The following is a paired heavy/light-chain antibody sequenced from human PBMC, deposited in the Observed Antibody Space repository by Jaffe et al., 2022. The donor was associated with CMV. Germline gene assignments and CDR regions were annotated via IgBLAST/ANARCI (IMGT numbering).Light chain of an antibody. J-gene: IGLJ2*01. Sequence: SYVLTQPPSVSVAPGKTARITCGGNNIGSKSVHWYQQKPGQAPVLVIYYDSDRPSGIPERFSGSNSGNTATLTISRVEAGDEADYYCQVWDSSSDHRGVFGGGTKLTVL. CDR1: NIGSKS. V-gene: IGLV3-21*04. CDR3: QVWDSSSDHRGV. CDR2: YDS.
Heavy chain of an antibody. Sequence: QVQLVESGGGVVQPGRSLRLSCAASGFTFSSYGMHWVRQAPGKGLEWVAVIWYDGSNKYYADSVKGRFTISRDNSKNTLYLQMNSLRAEDTAVYYCAREVVVAATPFYYYMDVWGKGTTVTVSS. V-gene: IGHV3-33*08. CDR1: GFTFSSYG. J-gene: IGHJ6*03. D-gene: IGHD2-15*01. CDR2: IWYDGSNK. CDR3: AREVVVAATPFYYYMDV.